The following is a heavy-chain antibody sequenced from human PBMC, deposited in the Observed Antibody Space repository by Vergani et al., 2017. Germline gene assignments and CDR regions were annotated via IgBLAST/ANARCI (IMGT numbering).Heavy chain of an antibody. V-gene: IGHV1-69*11. CDR2: IIPILGTA. D-gene: IGHD1-26*01. CDR1: GGTFSSYA. J-gene: IGHJ6*03. Sequence: QVQLVQSGAEVKKPGSSVKVSCKASGGTFSSYAISWVRQAPGQGLEWMGRIIPILGTANYAQKFQGRVTITADESTSTAYMELSSLRSEDTAVYYCAGGSGDDSYYYYYYMDVWGKGTTVTVSS. CDR3: AGGSGDDSYYYYYYMDV.